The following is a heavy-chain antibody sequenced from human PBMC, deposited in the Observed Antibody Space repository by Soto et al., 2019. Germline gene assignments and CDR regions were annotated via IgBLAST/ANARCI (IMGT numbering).Heavy chain of an antibody. D-gene: IGHD3-3*01. V-gene: IGHV4-59*01. CDR3: ARDRHDFWSGYHYGVRWFDP. Sequence: QVQLQESGPGVVKPSETLSLTCTVSGGSISSYYWSWIRQPPGKGLEWIGYIYYSGSTNYNPSLKSRVTISVDTSKNQFSLKLSSVTAADTAVYYCARDRHDFWSGYHYGVRWFDPWGQGTLVTVSS. CDR1: GGSISSYY. J-gene: IGHJ5*02. CDR2: IYYSGST.